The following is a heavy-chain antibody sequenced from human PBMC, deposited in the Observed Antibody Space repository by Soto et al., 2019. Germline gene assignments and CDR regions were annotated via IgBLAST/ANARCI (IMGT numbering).Heavy chain of an antibody. V-gene: IGHV3-48*01. CDR2: ISSSSSTI. Sequence: GGSLRLSCAASGFTFSSYSMNWVRQAPGKGLEWVSYISSSSSTIYYADSVKGRFTISRDNAKNSLYLQMNSLRAEDTAVYYCARPGGTEGGFYYYYMDVWGKGTTVTVSS. D-gene: IGHD3-16*01. J-gene: IGHJ6*03. CDR3: ARPGGTEGGFYYYYMDV. CDR1: GFTFSSYS.